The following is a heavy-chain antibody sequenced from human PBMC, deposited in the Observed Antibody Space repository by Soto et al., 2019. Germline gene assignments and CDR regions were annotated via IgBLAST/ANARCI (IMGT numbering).Heavy chain of an antibody. V-gene: IGHV4-34*01. CDR3: ARGRGLGYCSSTSCYYYYYYGMDV. CDR1: GGSFSGYY. J-gene: IGHJ6*02. D-gene: IGHD2-2*01. Sequence: KTSETLSLTCAVYGGSFSGYYWSWIRQPPGKGLEWIGEINHSGSTNYNPSLKSRVTISVDTSKNQFSLKLSSVTAADTAVYYCARGRGLGYCSSTSCYYYYYYGMDVWGQGTTVTVSS. CDR2: INHSGST.